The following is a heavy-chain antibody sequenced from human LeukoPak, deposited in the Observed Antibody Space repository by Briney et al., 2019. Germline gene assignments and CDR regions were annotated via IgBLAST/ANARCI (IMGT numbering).Heavy chain of an antibody. CDR1: GFIFSDYW. J-gene: IGHJ5*02. Sequence: GGSLRLSCVASGFIFSDYWVHWVREAPGKGRVWGSRINRDGCSTSHADSVKGRFTISSDNAKNPLYLQMNSLRAEDTAVYYCARVQRAAAAIPGGSYNWFDPWGQGTLVTVSS. D-gene: IGHD6-13*01. CDR2: INRDGCST. CDR3: ARVQRAAAAIPGGSYNWFDP. V-gene: IGHV3-74*01.